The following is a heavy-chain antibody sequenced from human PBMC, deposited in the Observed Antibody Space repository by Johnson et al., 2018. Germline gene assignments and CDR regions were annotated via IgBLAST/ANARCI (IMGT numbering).Heavy chain of an antibody. D-gene: IGHD3-9*01. CDR3: ATGGYYDILTGSYVDTFDI. J-gene: IGHJ3*02. CDR2: IYYNGST. CDR1: GGSISGYY. V-gene: IGHV4-59*01. Sequence: QVQLQESGPGLVKPSEPLSLTCSVSGGSISGYYWSWIRQPPGKGLEWIGYIYYNGSTDYNPSLKRRLTISVDMSENQFSLKLRSVTAADTAVYFCATGGYYDILTGSYVDTFDIWGQGSMVTVSS.